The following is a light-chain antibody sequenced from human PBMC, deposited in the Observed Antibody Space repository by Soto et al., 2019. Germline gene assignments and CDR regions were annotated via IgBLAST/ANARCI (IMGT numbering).Light chain of an antibody. V-gene: IGLV2-11*01. Sequence: QSALTQPRSVSGSHGQSVTISCTGTSSDVGGYGYVSWYQQHPGKAPKLMIYDVYNRPSGVPDRFSGSESGNTASLTISGLQAEDEAVYYCCSYAGSSTFYVFGTGTKLTVL. CDR2: DVY. J-gene: IGLJ1*01. CDR1: SSDVGGYGY. CDR3: CSYAGSSTFYV.